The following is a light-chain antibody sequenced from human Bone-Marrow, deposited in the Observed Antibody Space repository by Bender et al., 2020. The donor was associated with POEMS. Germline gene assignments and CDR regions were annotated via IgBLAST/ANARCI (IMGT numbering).Light chain of an antibody. CDR3: CSYAGSSTLV. CDR1: TSDVGGYIW. CDR2: DAT. Sequence: QSALTQPRSVSGSPGQSVTISCTGTTSDVGGYIWVSWYQQHPGKVPRLMIYDATKRPSGVPDRFSGSKSGNMASLTISGLQGEDEADYYCCSYAGSSTLVFGGGTKVTVL. V-gene: IGLV2-11*01. J-gene: IGLJ3*02.